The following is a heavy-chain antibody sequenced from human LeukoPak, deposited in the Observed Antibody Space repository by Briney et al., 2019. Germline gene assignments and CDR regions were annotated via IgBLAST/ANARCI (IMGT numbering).Heavy chain of an antibody. V-gene: IGHV4-59*01. J-gene: IGHJ5*02. CDR3: TGSQGFDP. Sequence: PSQTLSLTCTVSGGPISIYYSGWIRQPPTNGLEWIGYVHYSGNTNYNPSLESRVTISLETSKNLFSLQLKSLTAADTAVYNTTGSQGFDPWGQGTLVTVSS. CDR2: VHYSGNT. CDR1: GGPISIYY. D-gene: IGHD2-8*01.